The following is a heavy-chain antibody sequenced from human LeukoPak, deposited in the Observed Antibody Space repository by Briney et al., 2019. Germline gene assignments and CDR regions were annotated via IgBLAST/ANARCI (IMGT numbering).Heavy chain of an antibody. Sequence: ASVKVSCKASVDTFTGNYMHWVRQAPGQGLEWMGWINANSGDTKYAQKFQGRVTMTRDTSISTAYMELSRLRSDDTAMYYCAREISGYSDYWGQGTLVTVSS. D-gene: IGHD3-22*01. CDR3: AREISGYSDY. CDR1: VDTFTGNY. V-gene: IGHV1-2*02. CDR2: INANSGDT. J-gene: IGHJ4*02.